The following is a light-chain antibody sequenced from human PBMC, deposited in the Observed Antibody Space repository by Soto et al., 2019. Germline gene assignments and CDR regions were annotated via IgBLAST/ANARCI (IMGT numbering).Light chain of an antibody. CDR3: QQYNTFWT. CDR2: DAS. Sequence: DIQMTQSPSSVSASVGYIFTITCRASQCISGWLAWYQRKPGKAPKLLIYDASSLESGVPSRVSGSGSGTEFTLTISSLQPDDFATYYCQQYNTFWTFGPGTKVDIK. CDR1: QCISGW. J-gene: IGKJ1*01. V-gene: IGKV1-5*01.